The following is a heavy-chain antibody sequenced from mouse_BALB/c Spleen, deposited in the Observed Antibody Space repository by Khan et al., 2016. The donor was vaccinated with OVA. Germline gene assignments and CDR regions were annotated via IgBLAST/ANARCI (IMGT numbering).Heavy chain of an antibody. CDR2: IYPFNGDT. V-gene: IGHV1S136*01. CDR3: APVGIYCVSCAY. D-gene: IGHD1-1*01. J-gene: IGHJ3*01. Sequence: EVQLQQSGPELVKPGALVKMSCKASGYTFTSYVMHWVKQKPGQGLEWIGYIYPFNGDTLYNAKFNDKATLTSDKSSSTAYMELSSLTSEASTVYFCAPVGIYCVSCAYWGQGTLVTVSA. CDR1: GYTFTSYV.